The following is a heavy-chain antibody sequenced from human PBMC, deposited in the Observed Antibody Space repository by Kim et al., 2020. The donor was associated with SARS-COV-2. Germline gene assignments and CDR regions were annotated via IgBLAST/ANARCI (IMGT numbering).Heavy chain of an antibody. D-gene: IGHD2-15*01. J-gene: IGHJ5*02. V-gene: IGHV4-31*03. Sequence: SETLSLTCFVSGGSVNSGGYHWTWIRQRPGKGLEWIGYIYYSGSTYYNPSLRSRVIMSADTSKNQFSLKLTSVTAADTAVYYCARTSRYCSGGNCPWGNWFDPWGQGILVTVSS. CDR2: IYYSGST. CDR3: ARTSRYCSGGNCPWGNWFDP. CDR1: GGSVNSGGYH.